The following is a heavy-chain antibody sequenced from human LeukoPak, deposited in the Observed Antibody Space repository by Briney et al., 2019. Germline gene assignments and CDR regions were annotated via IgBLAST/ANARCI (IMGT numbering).Heavy chain of an antibody. D-gene: IGHD6-19*01. J-gene: IGHJ4*02. V-gene: IGHV3-33*01. CDR1: GFTFSSYG. CDR3: ARDGIVLAGNIIPDY. CDR2: IWNDGNRK. Sequence: AGGSLRLSCAASGFTFSSYGMHWVRQAPGKGLEWVAVIWNDGNRKYHADSVKGRFTISRDNSKNTLYLEMNSLGVEGTAVYYCARDGIVLAGNIIPDYWGQGTLVTVSS.